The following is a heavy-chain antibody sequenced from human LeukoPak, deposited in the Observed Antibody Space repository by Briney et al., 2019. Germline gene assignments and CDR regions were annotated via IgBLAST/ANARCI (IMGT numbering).Heavy chain of an antibody. CDR1: GYTFTSYD. J-gene: IGHJ4*02. CDR3: ARSQYYDSSGYYYEGLDFDY. CDR2: MNPNSGNT. Sequence: ASVKVSCKASGYTFTSYDINWVRQATGQGLEWMGWMNPNSGNTGYAQKFQGRVTMTRNTSISTAYMELSRLRSDDTAVYYCARSQYYDSSGYYYEGLDFDYWGQGTLVTVSS. D-gene: IGHD3-22*01. V-gene: IGHV1-8*01.